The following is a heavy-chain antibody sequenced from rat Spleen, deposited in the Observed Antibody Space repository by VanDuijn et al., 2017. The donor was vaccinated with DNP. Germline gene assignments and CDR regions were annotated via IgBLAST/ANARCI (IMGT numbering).Heavy chain of an antibody. D-gene: IGHD1-2*01. CDR1: GFSITSHY. V-gene: IGHV3-1*01. J-gene: IGHJ3*01. Sequence: EVQLQESGPGLVKPSQSLSLTCSVTGFSITSHYWGWIRKFPGNKLEWIGHISYSGTTTYSPSHKSRISITRDTSKNQFFLQLNSVTTEDTATYYCARSEAAISTFAYWGQGTLVTVSS. CDR3: ARSEAAISTFAY. CDR2: ISYSGTT.